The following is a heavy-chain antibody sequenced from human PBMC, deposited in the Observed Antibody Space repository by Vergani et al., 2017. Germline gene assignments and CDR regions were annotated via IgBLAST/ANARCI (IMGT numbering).Heavy chain of an antibody. D-gene: IGHD6-13*01. J-gene: IGHJ4*02. V-gene: IGHV3-23*01. CDR3: ARSIAAANLFDY. CDR1: GFTFSSYA. Sequence: EVQLLESGGGLVQPGGSLRLSCAASGFTFSSYAMSWVRQAPGKGLEWVSAISGSGGSTYYADSVKGRFTISRDNAKNSLYLQMNSLRAEDTAVYYCARSIAAANLFDYWGLGTLVTVSS. CDR2: ISGSGGST.